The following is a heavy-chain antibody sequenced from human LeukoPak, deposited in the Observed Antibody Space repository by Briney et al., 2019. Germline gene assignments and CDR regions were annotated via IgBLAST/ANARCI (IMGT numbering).Heavy chain of an antibody. CDR1: GYTFTSYY. D-gene: IGHD3-10*01. J-gene: IGHJ6*02. CDR2: INPSCGST. CDR3: ARDELVLWFGEPNCYYGMDV. Sequence: GATVKVSCKASGYTFTSYYMHWVRQAPGQGLEWMGIINPSCGSTSYAQKFQGRFTMTRDTSTSTVYMELSSLRSEDTAVYYCARDELVLWFGEPNCYYGMDVWGQGTTVTVSS. V-gene: IGHV1-46*01.